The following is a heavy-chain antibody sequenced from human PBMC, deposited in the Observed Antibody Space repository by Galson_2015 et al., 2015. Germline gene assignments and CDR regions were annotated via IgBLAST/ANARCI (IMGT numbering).Heavy chain of an antibody. CDR1: GYSFPNYW. J-gene: IGHJ4*02. CDR3: ARPHFGQSDY. CDR2: INPGDSNT. D-gene: IGHD2/OR15-2a*01. Sequence: QSGAEVIKPGESLPISCTGSGYSFPNYWIGWARQMPGKGLEWMGIINPGDSNTKYNPSFQGQVTISADTSISTAYLQWNSLKASDTAMYYCARPHFGQSDYWGQGTLVTVSS. V-gene: IGHV5-51*01.